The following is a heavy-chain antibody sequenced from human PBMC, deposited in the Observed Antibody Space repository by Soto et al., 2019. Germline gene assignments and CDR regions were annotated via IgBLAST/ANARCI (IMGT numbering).Heavy chain of an antibody. D-gene: IGHD2-15*01. Sequence: EVQLVESGGGLIQPGGSLRLSCVASGFTFSDYWMHWVRQAPGKGLVWVSRINGDGSSTTYADCVKGRFTISRDNAKNTLFSQMNSLRAGDTAVYYWAREHRDRYCSVCTCYMPQKNWGRGTLVTVSS. CDR3: AREHRDRYCSVCTCYMPQKN. CDR2: INGDGSST. V-gene: IGHV3-74*01. CDR1: GFTFSDYW. J-gene: IGHJ4*02.